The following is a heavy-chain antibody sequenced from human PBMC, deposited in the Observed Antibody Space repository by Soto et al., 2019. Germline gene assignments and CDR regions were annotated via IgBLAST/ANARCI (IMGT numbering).Heavy chain of an antibody. CDR2: HHSDST. CDR3: AAYNVGEGGRGH. CDR1: GGSMSGQH. D-gene: IGHD3-16*01. J-gene: IGHJ4*02. V-gene: IGHV4-4*09. Sequence: QVQLQESGPGLVKPLETLFLTCTVSGGSMSGQHWWWIRQPPGKGLQWVGHHSDSTNYNPYLNSGVPTSTDTSKNALPLQLTSLGAADTAVYYCAAYNVGEGGRGHWGQGTLVTVSS.